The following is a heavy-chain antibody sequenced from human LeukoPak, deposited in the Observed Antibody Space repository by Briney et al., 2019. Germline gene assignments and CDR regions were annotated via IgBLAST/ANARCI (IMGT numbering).Heavy chain of an antibody. D-gene: IGHD3-22*01. CDR3: VLGDSSGYYSDY. Sequence: GGSLRLSCAASGFTFSDYYMSWIRQAPGKGLEWVSYISSSGSTIYYADSVKGRFTISRDNAKNSLYLQMNSLRAEDTAVYYCVLGDSSGYYSDYWGQGTLVTVSS. CDR2: ISSSGSTI. V-gene: IGHV3-11*04. CDR1: GFTFSDYY. J-gene: IGHJ4*02.